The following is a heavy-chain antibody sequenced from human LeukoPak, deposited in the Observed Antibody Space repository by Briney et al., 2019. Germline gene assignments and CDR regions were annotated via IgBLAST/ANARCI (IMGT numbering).Heavy chain of an antibody. Sequence: GGSLRLSCAASGFTFSSYGMHWVRQAPGKGLEWVAFIRYDGSNKYYADSVKGRFTISRDNSKNTLYLQMNSLRAEDTAVYYCARVVTTTAGPAFDIWGQGTMVTVSS. V-gene: IGHV3-30*02. D-gene: IGHD4-17*01. CDR2: IRYDGSNK. CDR1: GFTFSSYG. CDR3: ARVVTTTAGPAFDI. J-gene: IGHJ3*02.